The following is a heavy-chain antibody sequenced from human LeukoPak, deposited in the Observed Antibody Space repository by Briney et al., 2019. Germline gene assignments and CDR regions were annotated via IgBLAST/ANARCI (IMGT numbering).Heavy chain of an antibody. V-gene: IGHV4-59*12. J-gene: IGHJ4*02. D-gene: IGHD2-2*01. CDR1: GGSISSYY. CDR3: ARGRQLNFFGL. CDR2: IYYSGST. Sequence: SETLSLTCTVSGGSISSYYWSWIRQPPGKGLEWIGYIYYSGSTYYNPSLESRVTMSLDTSKNQFSLKLSSVTAADTAVYYCARGRQLNFFGLWGQGTLVTVSS.